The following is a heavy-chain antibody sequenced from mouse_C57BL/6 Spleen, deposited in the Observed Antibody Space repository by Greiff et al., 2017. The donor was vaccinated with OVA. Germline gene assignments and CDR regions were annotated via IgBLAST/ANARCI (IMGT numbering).Heavy chain of an antibody. D-gene: IGHD1-1*01. CDR2: IYPSDSES. Sequence: VQLQQPGAELVRPGSSVKLSCKASGYTFTSYWMDWVKQRPGQGLEWIGNIYPSDSESHYNQKFKDKATLTVDKSSSTAYMQLSSLTSEDSAVDYCARYYGSSYWYCDVWGTGTTVTVSS. CDR1: GYTFTSYW. J-gene: IGHJ1*03. V-gene: IGHV1-61*01. CDR3: ARYYGSSYWYCDV.